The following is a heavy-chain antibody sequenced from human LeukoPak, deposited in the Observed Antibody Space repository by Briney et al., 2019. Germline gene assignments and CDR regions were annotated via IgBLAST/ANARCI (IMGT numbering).Heavy chain of an antibody. CDR1: GFTFSSYA. CDR3: ARDLYDSSESAFDI. V-gene: IGHV3-23*01. J-gene: IGHJ3*02. CDR2: ISTSGRT. D-gene: IGHD3-22*01. Sequence: GGSLRLSCADSGFTFSSYAMSWVRQAPGKGLEWVSLISTSGRTHYADSVQGRFTISRDNSKNTLSLHMNSLRAEDTAVYYCARDLYDSSESAFDIWGQGTMVTVSS.